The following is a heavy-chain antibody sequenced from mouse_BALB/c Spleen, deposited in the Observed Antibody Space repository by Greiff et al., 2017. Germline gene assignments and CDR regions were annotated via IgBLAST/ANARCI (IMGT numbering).Heavy chain of an antibody. D-gene: IGHD2-4*01. J-gene: IGHJ2*01. Sequence: QVQLQQSGAELVRPGTSVKISCKASGYTFTNYWLGWVKQRPGHGLEWIGDIYPGGGYTNYNEKFKGKATLTADTSSSTAYMQLSSLTSEDSAVYVCANPYYDNDGGLVYWGQGTTLTVSS. CDR3: ANPYYDNDGGLVY. CDR2: IYPGGGYT. V-gene: IGHV1-63*02. CDR1: GYTFTNYW.